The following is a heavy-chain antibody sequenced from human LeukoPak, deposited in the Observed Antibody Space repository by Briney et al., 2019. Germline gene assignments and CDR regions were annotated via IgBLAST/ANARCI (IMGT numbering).Heavy chain of an antibody. D-gene: IGHD6-13*01. J-gene: IGHJ6*03. CDR3: AREIRDSSSWYYYYYYMDV. CDR1: GYTFTGYY. CDR2: INPNSGGT. Sequence: ASVKVSCKASGYTFTGYYMHWVRQAPGQGLEWMGWINPNSGGTNYAQKFQGRVTMTRDTSISTAYMELSRLRSDDTAVYYCAREIRDSSSWYYYYYYMDVWGKGTTVTVSS. V-gene: IGHV1-2*02.